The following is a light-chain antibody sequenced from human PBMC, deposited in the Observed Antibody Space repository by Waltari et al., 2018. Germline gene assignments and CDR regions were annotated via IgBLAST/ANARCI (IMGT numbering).Light chain of an antibody. Sequence: QSALTQPASVSGSPGQSITISCTGTSSDVGGYNYVSWYQQHPGKAPKLMIYDVSKRPSEVSNRFSGSKSGNTASLTISGLQAEDEADYYCSSYTSSSTLEVFGTGTKVTVL. J-gene: IGLJ1*01. V-gene: IGLV2-14*01. CDR3: SSYTSSSTLEV. CDR2: DVS. CDR1: SSDVGGYNY.